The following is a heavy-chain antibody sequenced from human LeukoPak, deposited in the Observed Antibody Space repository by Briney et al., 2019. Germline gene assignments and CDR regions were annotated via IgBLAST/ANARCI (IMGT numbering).Heavy chain of an antibody. D-gene: IGHD3-10*01. CDR1: GASISSSSYY. V-gene: IGHV4-39*01. Sequence: PSETLSLTCTVSGASISSSSYYWGWIRQPPGRGLEWIGSIFYSGSTYYNPSVKSRVTMSVETSKNQFSLKLRSVTAADTAVYYCASTLTYYYASGSYYIDCWGQGTLVTVSS. J-gene: IGHJ4*02. CDR2: IFYSGST. CDR3: ASTLTYYYASGSYYIDC.